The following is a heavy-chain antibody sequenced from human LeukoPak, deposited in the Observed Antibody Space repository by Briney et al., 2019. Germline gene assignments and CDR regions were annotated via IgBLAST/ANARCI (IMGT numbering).Heavy chain of an antibody. J-gene: IGHJ4*02. CDR1: GFTVSSNY. V-gene: IGHV3-23*01. CDR2: ISGSGGET. CDR3: ASRPGDINKWYVAFDY. Sequence: HTGGSLRLSCAVSGFTVSSNYMSWVRQAPGKGLEWVSVISGSGGETYYADSVKGRFTISRDNSKNTLYLQMNSLRAEDTAVYYCASRPGDINKWYVAFDYWGQGTLVTASS. D-gene: IGHD2-15*01.